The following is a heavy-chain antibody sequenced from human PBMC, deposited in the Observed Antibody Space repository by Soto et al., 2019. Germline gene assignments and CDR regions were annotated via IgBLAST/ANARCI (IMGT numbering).Heavy chain of an antibody. D-gene: IGHD3-16*01. J-gene: IGHJ6*02. CDR3: AKDHWGYYYYGMDV. Sequence: PGGSLRLSCAASGFTFSSYGMHWVRQAPGKGLEWVAVISYDGSNKYYADSVKGRFTISRDNSKNTLYLQMNSLRAEDTAVYYCAKDHWGYYYYGMDVWGQGTTVTVSS. V-gene: IGHV3-30*18. CDR1: GFTFSSYG. CDR2: ISYDGSNK.